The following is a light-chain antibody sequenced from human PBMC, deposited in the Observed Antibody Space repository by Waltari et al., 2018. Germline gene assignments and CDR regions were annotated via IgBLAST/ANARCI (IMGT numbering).Light chain of an antibody. CDR2: GAS. Sequence: IVMTQSPATLSVSPGEGATLSCKASQSLSCNLAWYQQKPGQLPRLLIYGASTRATGIPARFSGSGSGTEFTLTISSLQAEDFAVYYCQQYFMTPTFGQGTRVEIK. V-gene: IGKV3-15*01. CDR3: QQYFMTPT. J-gene: IGKJ1*01. CDR1: QSLSCN.